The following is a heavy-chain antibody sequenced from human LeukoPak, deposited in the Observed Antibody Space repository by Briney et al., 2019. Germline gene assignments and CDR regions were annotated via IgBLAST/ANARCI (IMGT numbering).Heavy chain of an antibody. CDR1: GGTFSSYA. CDR3: ARDHNYYDSSGYLSY. Sequence: ASVKVSCKASGGTFSSYAISWVRQAPGQGLEWMGGIIPIFGTANYAQKFQGRVTITADESTSTAYMELSSLRSEDTAVYYCARDHNYYDSSGYLSYWGQGTLVTVSS. J-gene: IGHJ4*02. V-gene: IGHV1-69*13. CDR2: IIPIFGTA. D-gene: IGHD3-22*01.